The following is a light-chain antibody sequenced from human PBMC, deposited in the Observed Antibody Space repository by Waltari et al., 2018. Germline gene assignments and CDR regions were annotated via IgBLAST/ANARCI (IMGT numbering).Light chain of an antibody. CDR1: QTVRTTY. J-gene: IGKJ4*01. CDR3: QQYDISPLT. Sequence: EIVLTQSPGTLSLSPGERATLSCRTSQTVRTTYLAWYQQKPGQAPPLLIYGASSRATGIPDRFSGSWSGTDFSLTISSLEPEDFAVYYCQQYDISPLTFGGGTKVEIK. CDR2: GAS. V-gene: IGKV3-20*01.